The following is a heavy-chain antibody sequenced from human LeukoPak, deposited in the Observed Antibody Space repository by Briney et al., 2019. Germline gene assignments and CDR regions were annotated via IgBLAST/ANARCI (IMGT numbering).Heavy chain of an antibody. J-gene: IGHJ4*02. Sequence: TGGSLRLSCAASGFAFSSYWMSWVRQAPGKGLEWVANIKEDGSEKYYVDSVKGRFTISRDNAKNSLYLQMKSLRDEDTAVYYCAGGAFCGGDCYTYWGLGTLVTVSS. V-gene: IGHV3-7*01. D-gene: IGHD2-21*01. CDR3: AGGAFCGGDCYTY. CDR2: IKEDGSEK. CDR1: GFAFSSYW.